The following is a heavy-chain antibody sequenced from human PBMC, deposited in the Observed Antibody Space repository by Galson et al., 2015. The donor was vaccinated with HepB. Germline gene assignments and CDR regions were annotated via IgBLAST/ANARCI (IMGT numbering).Heavy chain of an antibody. CDR1: GFSFRTFS. D-gene: IGHD3-10*01. V-gene: IGHV3-48*01. CDR2: ISSSSSTI. Sequence: SLRLSCAASGFSFRTFSMNWVRQAPGKELEGVSYISSSSSTIYYADSVKGRFTISRDNAKNSLYLQMNSLRAEDTAVYYCARFTGAGRFDYWGHGTLVTVPS. J-gene: IGHJ4*01. CDR3: ARFTGAGRFDY.